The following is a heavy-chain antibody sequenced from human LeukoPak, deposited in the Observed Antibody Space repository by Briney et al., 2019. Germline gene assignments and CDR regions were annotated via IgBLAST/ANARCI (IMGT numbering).Heavy chain of an antibody. CDR3: ARDSYDAFDI. V-gene: IGHV4-59*01. Sequence: KPSETLSLTCTVSGGSISGYYWSWIRQPPGKGLEWIGYIYYSGSTNYNPSLKSRVTISVDTSKNQFSLKLSSVTAADTAVYYCARDSYDAFDIWGQGTMVTVSS. CDR2: IYYSGST. J-gene: IGHJ3*02. CDR1: GGSISGYY.